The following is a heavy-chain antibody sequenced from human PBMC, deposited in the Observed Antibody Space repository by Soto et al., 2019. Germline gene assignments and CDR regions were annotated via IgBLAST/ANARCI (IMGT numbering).Heavy chain of an antibody. J-gene: IGHJ6*02. CDR1: GFTFSSYS. CDR3: AREGGDYYYYGMDV. D-gene: IGHD3-10*01. Sequence: EVQLVESGGGLVKPGGSLRLSCAASGFTFSSYSMNWVRRAPGKGLEWVSSISSSSSYIYYADSVKGRFTISRDNAKNSLYLQMNSLRAEDTAAYYCAREGGDYYYYGMDVWGQGTTVTVSS. CDR2: ISSSSSYI. V-gene: IGHV3-21*01.